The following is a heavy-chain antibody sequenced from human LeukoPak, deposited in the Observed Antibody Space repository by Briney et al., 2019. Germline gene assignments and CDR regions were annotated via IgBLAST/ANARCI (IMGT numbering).Heavy chain of an antibody. V-gene: IGHV3-23*01. CDR3: AKDFGGGETTMVHYYGIDV. Sequence: GGSLRLSCAASGFNFSNYAMSWVRQAPGKGLKWVSTISSGGDSTYYADTVKGRFTISRDNSQSTLYLQMNGLRAEDTAVYYCAKDFGGGETTMVHYYGIDVWGQGTTVTVSS. D-gene: IGHD5-18*01. J-gene: IGHJ6*02. CDR2: ISSGGDST. CDR1: GFNFSNYA.